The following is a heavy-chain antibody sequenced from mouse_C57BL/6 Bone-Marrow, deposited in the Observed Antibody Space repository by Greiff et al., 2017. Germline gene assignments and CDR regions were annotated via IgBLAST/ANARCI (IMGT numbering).Heavy chain of an antibody. Sequence: EVKLMASGGGLVQPGGSLSLSCAASGFTFTDYYMSWVRQPPGKALEWLGFIRNKANGYTTEYSASVKGRFTISRDNSQSILYLQMNALRAEDSATYYCARDPLTTAYWDQGTSVTVSS. CDR2: IRNKANGYTT. CDR1: GFTFTDYY. CDR3: ARDPLTTAY. J-gene: IGHJ4*01. V-gene: IGHV7-3*01.